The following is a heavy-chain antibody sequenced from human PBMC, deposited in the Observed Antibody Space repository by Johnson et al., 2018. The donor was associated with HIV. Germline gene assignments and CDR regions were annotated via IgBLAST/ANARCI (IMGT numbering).Heavy chain of an antibody. D-gene: IGHD2-21*02. J-gene: IGHJ3*02. CDR2: TSYEGNKK. V-gene: IGHV3-30-3*01. Sequence: VHLVESGGGVVQPGRSLRLSCAASGFTFRNYAMHWVRQAPGKGLEWVAVTSYEGNKKYYADSVKGLFTISRDISKNTLYLQMNSLRPEDTAVYYCARVRSTIVVVTATVGAFDIWGQGTMVTVSS. CDR3: ARVRSTIVVVTATVGAFDI. CDR1: GFTFRNYA.